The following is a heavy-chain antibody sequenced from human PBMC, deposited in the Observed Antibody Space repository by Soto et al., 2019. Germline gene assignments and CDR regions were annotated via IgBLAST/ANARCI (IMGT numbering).Heavy chain of an antibody. V-gene: IGHV4-31*03. Sequence: QVQLQESGPGLVKPSQTLSLTCTVSGGSISSGGYYWSWIRQHPGKGLEWIGYIYYSGSTYYNPSLKSRVTISVDTSKNQFSLKLSSVTAADTAVYYCARGRVKGFYGSRGAFDIWGQGTMVTVSS. D-gene: IGHD3-10*01. CDR1: GGSISSGGYY. J-gene: IGHJ3*02. CDR2: IYYSGST. CDR3: ARGRVKGFYGSRGAFDI.